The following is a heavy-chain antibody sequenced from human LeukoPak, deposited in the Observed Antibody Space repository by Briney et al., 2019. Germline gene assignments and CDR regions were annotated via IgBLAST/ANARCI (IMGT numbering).Heavy chain of an antibody. V-gene: IGHV3-30*04. CDR1: GFTFSSYA. J-gene: IGHJ6*03. D-gene: IGHD3-9*01. CDR2: ISYDGSNK. Sequence: PGGSLRLSCAASGFTFSSYAMHWVRQAPGKGLEWVAVISYDGSNKYYADSVKGRFTISRDNSKNTLYLQMNSLRAEDTAVYYCARDYYDILTGWYYYYYMDVWGKGTTVTVSS. CDR3: ARDYYDILTGWYYYYYMDV.